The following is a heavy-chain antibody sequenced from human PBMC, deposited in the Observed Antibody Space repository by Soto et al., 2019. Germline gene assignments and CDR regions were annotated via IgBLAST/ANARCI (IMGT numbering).Heavy chain of an antibody. CDR3: AKDPGAFSFDY. CDR1: GFTFTSSA. CDR2: IVVGSGNT. V-gene: IGHV1-58*02. Sequence: GASVKVSCKASGFTFTSSAMQWVRQARGQRLEWIGWIVVGSGNTNYAQKFQERVTITRDMSTSTAYMELSSLGSEDTAVYYCAKDPGAFSFDYWGQGTLVTVSS. J-gene: IGHJ4*02.